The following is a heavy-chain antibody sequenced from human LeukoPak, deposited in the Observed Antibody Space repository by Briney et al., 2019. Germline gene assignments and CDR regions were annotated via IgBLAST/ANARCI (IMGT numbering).Heavy chain of an antibody. J-gene: IGHJ4*02. CDR2: ISGIGGST. CDR3: TRPESSSSLACDH. D-gene: IGHD2-2*01. Sequence: GGSLRLSCGASGFTFSRYAMSWVRQAPGKGLEWVSAISGIGGSTYYADSVKGRFIISRDNAKNTLYLQMNSLRAEDTAVYYCTRPESSSSLACDHWGQGTLVTVSS. V-gene: IGHV3-23*01. CDR1: GFTFSRYA.